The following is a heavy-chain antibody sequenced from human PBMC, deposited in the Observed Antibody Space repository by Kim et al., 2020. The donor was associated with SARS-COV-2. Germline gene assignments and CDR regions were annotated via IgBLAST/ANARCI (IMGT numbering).Heavy chain of an antibody. Sequence: GGSLRLSCAASGFTFSSYAMSWVRQAPGKGLEWVSAISGSGGSTYYADSVKGRFTISRDNSKNTLYLQMNSLRAEDTAVYYCAKGGDDFWSGYPVNYYYYYYMDVWGKGTTVTVSS. D-gene: IGHD3-3*01. CDR1: GFTFSSYA. CDR3: AKGGDDFWSGYPVNYYYYYYMDV. V-gene: IGHV3-23*01. J-gene: IGHJ6*03. CDR2: ISGSGGST.